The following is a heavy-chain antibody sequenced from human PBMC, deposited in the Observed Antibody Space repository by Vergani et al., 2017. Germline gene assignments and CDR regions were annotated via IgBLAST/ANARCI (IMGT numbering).Heavy chain of an antibody. CDR1: GFTFSSYG. D-gene: IGHD6-19*01. J-gene: IGHJ4*02. Sequence: QVQLVESGGGVVQPGRSLRLSCAASGFTFSSYGMNWVRQAPGKGLEWVAVISYDGSNKYYADSVKGRFTISRDNSKNTLYLQMNSLRAEDTAVYYCANLGVAVAGTLDDYWGQGTLVTVSS. V-gene: IGHV3-30*18. CDR3: ANLGVAVAGTLDDY. CDR2: ISYDGSNK.